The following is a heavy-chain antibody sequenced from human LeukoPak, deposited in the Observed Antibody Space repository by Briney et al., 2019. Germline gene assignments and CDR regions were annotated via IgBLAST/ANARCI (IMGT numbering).Heavy chain of an antibody. CDR2: INPGGDNT. V-gene: IGHV1-46*01. J-gene: IGHJ3*02. CDR1: GYTFTNYY. Sequence: ASVKVACKASGYTFTNYYIHWVRQAPGQGLEWMGLINPGGDNTNYAQNFQGRVTMTRDTSASTVYMELSSLRSEDTAIYYCARIRDGYNDAYDIWGQGTVVTVPS. CDR3: ARIRDGYNDAYDI. D-gene: IGHD5-24*01.